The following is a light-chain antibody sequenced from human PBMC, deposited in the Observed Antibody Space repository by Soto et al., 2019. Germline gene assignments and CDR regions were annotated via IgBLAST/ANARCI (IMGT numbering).Light chain of an antibody. CDR3: RSYAGSFTFDV. CDR1: SSDVGNYNL. CDR2: EGS. J-gene: IGLJ2*01. V-gene: IGLV2-23*03. Sequence: QSVLTQPASVSGSPGQSITISCTGTSSDVGNYNLVSWYQQFPGKAPKLIIYEGSRRPSGVSNRFSGSKSGNTASLTISGLQAEDEADYYCRSYAGSFTFDVFGGGTKHTVL.